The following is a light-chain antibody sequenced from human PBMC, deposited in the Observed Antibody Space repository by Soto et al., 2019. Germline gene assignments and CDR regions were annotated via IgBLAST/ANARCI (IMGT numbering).Light chain of an antibody. CDR1: QSISNH. V-gene: IGKV1-39*01. Sequence: DIQMTQSPSSLSASVGDRVTVTCRASQSISNHLNWYQQKPGKAPKLLIYAASTLHSGVPSRFSGSGSGTDFSLTISSLKPEPFATHYCQESQRRTPWMFGQGTKVDIK. J-gene: IGKJ1*01. CDR3: QESQRRTPWM. CDR2: AAS.